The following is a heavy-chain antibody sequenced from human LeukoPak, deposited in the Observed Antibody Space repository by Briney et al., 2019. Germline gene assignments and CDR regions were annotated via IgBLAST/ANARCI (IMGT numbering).Heavy chain of an antibody. CDR2: ICGGST. V-gene: IGHV3-23*01. CDR1: GFTFSSYA. CDR3: ARGLAAAGLYFDY. D-gene: IGHD6-13*01. Sequence: PGGSLRLSCAASGFTFSSYAMSWVRQAPGKGLEWVSAICGGSTYYADSVKGRFTISRDNSKNTLYVQMNSLRAEDTAVYYCARGLAAAGLYFDYWGQGTLVTVSS. J-gene: IGHJ4*02.